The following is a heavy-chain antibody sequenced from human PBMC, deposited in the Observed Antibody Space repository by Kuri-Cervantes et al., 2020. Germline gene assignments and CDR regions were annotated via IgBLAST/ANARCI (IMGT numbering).Heavy chain of an antibody. D-gene: IGHD6-13*01. J-gene: IGHJ3*02. CDR3: AHKVRSWGAFDI. V-gene: IGHV2-26*01. Sequence: SGPTLVKPTETLTLTCTVSGFSLSNARMGVSWIRQPPGKALEWLAHIFSNDEKSYSTSLKSRLTITKDTSKNQVVLTMTNMDPVDTATYYCAHKVRSWGAFDIWGQGTMVTVSS. CDR1: GFSLSNARMG. CDR2: IFSNDEK.